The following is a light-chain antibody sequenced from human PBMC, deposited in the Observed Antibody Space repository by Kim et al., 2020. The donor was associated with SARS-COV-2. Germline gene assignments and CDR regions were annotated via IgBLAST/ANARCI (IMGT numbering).Light chain of an antibody. CDR2: GAS. V-gene: IGKV1-27*01. CDR3: QKYNSAPWT. J-gene: IGKJ1*01. Sequence: DIQMTQSPSSLSASVGDRITITCRASQGIHNYVAWYQQKPGKVPKLVIYGASTVQFGVPSRFSGGGSGTDFTLTISSLQPEDVATYFCQKYNSAPWTFGQGTKVDIK. CDR1: QGIHNY.